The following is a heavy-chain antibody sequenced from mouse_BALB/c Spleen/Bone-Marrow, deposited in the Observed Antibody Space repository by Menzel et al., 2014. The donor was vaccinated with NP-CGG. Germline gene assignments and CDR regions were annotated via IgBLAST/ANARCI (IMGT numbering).Heavy chain of an antibody. D-gene: IGHD1-1*01. CDR1: GYPFTDYN. Sequence: EVQLQQSGPELVKPGASVKISCKASGYPFTDYNMHWVKQSHGKSLEWIGYIYPHTSDTGYNQKFRNKATLTVDIPSSTAYRVLRSLTSEDSAVYYCVRAPPITSVVTRDYWGQGTTLTVSS. CDR2: IYPHTSDT. CDR3: VRAPPITSVVTRDY. J-gene: IGHJ2*01. V-gene: IGHV1S29*02.